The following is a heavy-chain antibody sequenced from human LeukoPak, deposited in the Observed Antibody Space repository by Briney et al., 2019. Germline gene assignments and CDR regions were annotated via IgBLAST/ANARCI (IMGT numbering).Heavy chain of an antibody. CDR2: ISSSSSYI. J-gene: IGHJ6*03. CDR1: GFTFSSYS. Sequence: KSGGSLRLSCAASGFTFSSYSMKWVRQAPGKGLEWVSFISSSSSYIYYADSVKGRFTISRDNSKNTLYLQMNSLRAEDTAVYYCAKAEERWPSLSWYYYYYMDVWGKGTTVTVSS. V-gene: IGHV3-21*01. D-gene: IGHD5-24*01. CDR3: AKAEERWPSLSWYYYYYMDV.